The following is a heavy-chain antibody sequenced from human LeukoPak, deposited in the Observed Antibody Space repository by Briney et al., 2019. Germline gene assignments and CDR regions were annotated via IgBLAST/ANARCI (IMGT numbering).Heavy chain of an antibody. V-gene: IGHV1-2*02. CDR3: ARDNSKDIVVERSNWFDP. CDR2: INPNSGGT. J-gene: IGHJ5*02. CDR1: GYTFTGYY. D-gene: IGHD2-2*01. Sequence: GASVKVSCKASGYTFTGYYMHWVRQAPGQGLEWMAWINPNSGGTNYAQKFQGRVTMTRDTSISTAYMELSRLRSDDTAVYYCARDNSKDIVVERSNWFDPWGQGTLVTVSA.